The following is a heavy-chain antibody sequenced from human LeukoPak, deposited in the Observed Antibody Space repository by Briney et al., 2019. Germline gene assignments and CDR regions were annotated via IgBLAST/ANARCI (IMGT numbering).Heavy chain of an antibody. J-gene: IGHJ4*02. CDR2: IYTNGGA. V-gene: IGHV4-61*02. CDR1: GGSVTSGNYY. CDR3: AREPPGY. Sequence: PSETLSLTCTVSGGSVTSGNYYWNWIRQPAGKGLEWIGRIYTNGGASYNPSLKSRVTTSIDASKNQFSLKLSSVTAADTAVYYCAREPPGYWGQGILVTVSS.